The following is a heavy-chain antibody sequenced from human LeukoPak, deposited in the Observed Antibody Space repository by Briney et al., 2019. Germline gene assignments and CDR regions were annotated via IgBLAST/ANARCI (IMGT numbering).Heavy chain of an antibody. CDR3: ARHRVATIFDY. D-gene: IGHD5-12*01. J-gene: IGHJ4*02. Sequence: SETLSLTCTVSGGSISSYYWSWIRQPPGKGLEWIGYIYYSGSTNYNPSLKRRVTISVDTSKNQFSLKLSSVTAADTAVYYCARHRVATIFDYWGQGTLVTVSS. V-gene: IGHV4-59*08. CDR2: IYYSGST. CDR1: GGSISSYY.